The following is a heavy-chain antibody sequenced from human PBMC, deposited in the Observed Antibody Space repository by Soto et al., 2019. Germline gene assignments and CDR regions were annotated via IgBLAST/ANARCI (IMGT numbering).Heavy chain of an antibody. CDR3: ARFPYYDILTGYLSPYYYGMDV. J-gene: IGHJ6*02. CDR1: GGSVSSGSYY. D-gene: IGHD3-9*01. Sequence: PSETLSLTCTVSGGSVSSGSYYWSWIRQPPGKGLERIGYIYYSGSTNYNPSLKSRVTISVDTSKNQFTLKLSSVTAADTAVYYCARFPYYDILTGYLSPYYYGMDVWGQGTTVTVSS. V-gene: IGHV4-61*01. CDR2: IYYSGST.